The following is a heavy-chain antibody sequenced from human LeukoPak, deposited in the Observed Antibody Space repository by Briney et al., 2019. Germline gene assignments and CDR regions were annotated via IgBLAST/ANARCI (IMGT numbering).Heavy chain of an antibody. J-gene: IGHJ4*02. CDR3: ARAIAAATFDY. CDR2: ISGSGGST. Sequence: GGSLRLSCAASGFTFSSYAMSWVRQAPGKGLEWVSAISGSGGSTYYADSVKGRFTISRDNAKNSLYLQMNSLRAEDTAVYYCARAIAAATFDYWGQGTLVTVSS. CDR1: GFTFSSYA. V-gene: IGHV3-23*01. D-gene: IGHD6-13*01.